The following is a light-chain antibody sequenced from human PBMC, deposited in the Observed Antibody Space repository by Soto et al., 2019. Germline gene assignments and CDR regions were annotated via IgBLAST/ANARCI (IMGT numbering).Light chain of an antibody. J-gene: IGKJ2*02. CDR3: QQYGSTSGST. Sequence: EIVLTQSPGTLSLSPGERATLSCRASQSVSSSYLAWYQQKPGQAPRLLIYGASSRATGIPDRFSGSGSGTDFTLTISRLESEDFAVYCCQQYGSTSGSTFGQGTKLEIK. CDR2: GAS. CDR1: QSVSSSY. V-gene: IGKV3-20*01.